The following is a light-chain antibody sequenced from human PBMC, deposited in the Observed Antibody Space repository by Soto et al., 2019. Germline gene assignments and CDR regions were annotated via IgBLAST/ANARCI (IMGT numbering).Light chain of an antibody. V-gene: IGKV1-39*01. CDR2: AAS. Sequence: DIQITQSPTSLSASVGDRVTITCLASQSISSYLNWYQQKPGKAPKLLIYAASSLQSGVPSRFSGSGSGTDFTLTISSLQPEDFATYYCQQSYSTLSITLGQGTRLEIK. J-gene: IGKJ5*01. CDR3: QQSYSTLSIT. CDR1: QSISSY.